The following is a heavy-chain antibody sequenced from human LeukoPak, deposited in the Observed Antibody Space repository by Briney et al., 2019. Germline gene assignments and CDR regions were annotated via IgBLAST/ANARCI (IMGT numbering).Heavy chain of an antibody. J-gene: IGHJ4*02. Sequence: PGGSLRLSCAASGFTFSSYEMNWVRQAPGKGLEWVSYISSSGRIIYYADSVKGRFTISRDNAQKSLYLQMNSLRADDTAVYYCAREAFSGYDYFDYWGQGTLVTVSS. V-gene: IGHV3-48*03. CDR3: AREAFSGYDYFDY. CDR1: GFTFSSYE. D-gene: IGHD5-12*01. CDR2: ISSSGRII.